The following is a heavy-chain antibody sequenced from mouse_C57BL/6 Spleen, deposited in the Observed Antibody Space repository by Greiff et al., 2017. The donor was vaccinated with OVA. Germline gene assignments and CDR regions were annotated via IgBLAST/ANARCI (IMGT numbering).Heavy chain of an antibody. CDR3: YGGSYRGDFDY. V-gene: IGHV1-15*01. CDR2: IDPETGGT. D-gene: IGHD2-3*01. Sequence: VQLQQSGAELVRPGASVTLSCKASGYTFTDYEMHWVKQTPVHGLEWIGAIDPETGGTAYNQKFKGKAILTADKSSSTAYMQLRSLTSEDSAVYYCYGGSYRGDFDYWGQGTTLTVSS. CDR1: GYTFTDYE. J-gene: IGHJ2*01.